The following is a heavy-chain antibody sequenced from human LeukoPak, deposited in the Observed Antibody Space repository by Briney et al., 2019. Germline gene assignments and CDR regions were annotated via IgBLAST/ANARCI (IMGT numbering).Heavy chain of an antibody. V-gene: IGHV1-2*02. Sequence: ASVKVSCKASGYTFTGYYMHWVRQAPGQGLEWMGWINPNSGGTNYAQKFQGRVTMTRDTSISTAYMELSRLRSDDTAVYYCARVDTAMVGDMDVWGKGTTVTVSS. D-gene: IGHD5-18*01. CDR1: GYTFTGYY. CDR2: INPNSGGT. CDR3: ARVDTAMVGDMDV. J-gene: IGHJ6*03.